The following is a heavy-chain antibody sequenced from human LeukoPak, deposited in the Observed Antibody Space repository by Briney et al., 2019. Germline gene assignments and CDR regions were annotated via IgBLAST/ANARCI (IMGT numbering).Heavy chain of an antibody. D-gene: IGHD6-19*01. CDR1: GGSISSYY. CDR3: ARDSVGAVAGLDAFDI. Sequence: SETLSLTCTVSGGSISSYYWSWIRQPPGKGLEWIGYIYYSGSTNYNPSLKSRVTISVDTSKNQFSLKLSSVTAADTAVYYCARDSVGAVAGLDAFDIWGQGTMVTVSS. CDR2: IYYSGST. J-gene: IGHJ3*02. V-gene: IGHV4-59*01.